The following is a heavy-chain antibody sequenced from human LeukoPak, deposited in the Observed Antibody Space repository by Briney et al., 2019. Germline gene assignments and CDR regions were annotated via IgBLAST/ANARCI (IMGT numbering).Heavy chain of an antibody. CDR3: ARAYYGSGSYYDGRDY. CDR2: IIPILGIA. V-gene: IGHV1-69*04. J-gene: IGHJ4*02. CDR1: GGTFSSYA. Sequence: SVKVSCKASGGTFSSYAISWVRQAPGQGLEWMGRIIPILGIANYAQKFQGRVTITADKSTSTAYMELSSLRSEDTAVYYCARAYYGSGSYYDGRDYWGQGTLVTVSS. D-gene: IGHD3-10*01.